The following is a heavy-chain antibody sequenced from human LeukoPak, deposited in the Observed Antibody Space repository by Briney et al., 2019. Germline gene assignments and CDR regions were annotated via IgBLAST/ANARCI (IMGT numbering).Heavy chain of an antibody. V-gene: IGHV3-15*01. CDR1: GFTFSNAW. D-gene: IGHD5-24*01. CDR3: TTEDGYNWGLDY. Sequence: TGGSLRLSCAASGFTFSNAWMSWVRQAPGKGLEWVGRIKSKTDGGTTDYAAPVKGRFTISRDDSKNTLYLQMNSLKTEDTAVYYCTTEDGYNWGLDYWGQGTLVTVSS. CDR2: IKSKTDGGTT. J-gene: IGHJ4*02.